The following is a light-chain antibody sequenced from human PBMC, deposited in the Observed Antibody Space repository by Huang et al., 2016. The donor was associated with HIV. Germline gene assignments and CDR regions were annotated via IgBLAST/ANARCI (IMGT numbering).Light chain of an antibody. Sequence: DIQMTQSPSSLSASVGDRVTITCRASQSISTYLNWYQQKPGKAPKLLIYAASTLQSVVPSRFSGSGSVTDFTLTISSLQPEDVATYYCQQTYSTLTFGPGTKVDIK. CDR1: QSISTY. CDR3: QQTYSTLT. V-gene: IGKV1-39*01. CDR2: AAS. J-gene: IGKJ3*01.